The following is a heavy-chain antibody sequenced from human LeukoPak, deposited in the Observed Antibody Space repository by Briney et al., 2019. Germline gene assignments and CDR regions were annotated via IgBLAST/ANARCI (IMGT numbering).Heavy chain of an antibody. CDR3: ARDESAYSYGFHWYFDL. CDR2: ISGSGSTK. V-gene: IGHV3-48*03. J-gene: IGHJ2*01. Sequence: GGSLRLSCTASGFASAFTSSTYEMNWVRQAPGKGLEWLSHISGSGSTKYHADSVKGRFIVSRDNTKNSLYLQMNSLRVEDTAIYYCARDESAYSYGFHWYFDLWGRGTLVTVSS. D-gene: IGHD5-18*01. CDR1: GFASAFTSSTYE.